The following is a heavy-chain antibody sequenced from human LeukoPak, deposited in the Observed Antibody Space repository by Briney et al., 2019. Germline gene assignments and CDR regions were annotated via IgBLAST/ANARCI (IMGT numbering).Heavy chain of an antibody. CDR2: ISYDGNNK. D-gene: IGHD6-6*01. V-gene: IGHV3-30-3*01. J-gene: IGHJ4*02. Sequence: GRSLRLSCAASGFTFSSYAMHWVRQAPGKGLEWVAVISYDGNNKYYADSVKGRFTISRDNSKNTLYLQMNSLRAEDTAVYYCARDLQYSSSSPDYWGQGTLVTVSS. CDR1: GFTFSSYA. CDR3: ARDLQYSSSSPDY.